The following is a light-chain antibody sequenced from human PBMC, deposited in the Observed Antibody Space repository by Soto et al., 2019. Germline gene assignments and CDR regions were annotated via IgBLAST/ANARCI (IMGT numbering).Light chain of an antibody. Sequence: DIQMTQSPSTLSASVGDRVTMTCRASQSISSWLAWYQQKPGKAPKLLIYDASSLEGGVPSRFSGSGSGTEVTLTSSSLQPDDCANYYCQQYNSYFTFGPGTKVDIK. J-gene: IGKJ3*01. V-gene: IGKV1-5*01. CDR3: QQYNSYFT. CDR2: DAS. CDR1: QSISSW.